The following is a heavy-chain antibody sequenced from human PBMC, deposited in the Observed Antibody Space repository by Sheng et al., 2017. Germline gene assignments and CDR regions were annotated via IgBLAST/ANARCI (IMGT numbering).Heavy chain of an antibody. CDR2: IYYSGST. CDR3: AREPAGGNWFDP. D-gene: IGHD2-8*02. Sequence: QLQLQESGPGLVKPSETLSLTCTVSGGSISSSSYYWGWIRQPPGKGLEWIGSIYYSGSTYYNPSLKSRVTISVDTSKNQFSLKLSSVTAADTAVYYCAREPAGGNWFDPWGQGTLVTVSS. J-gene: IGHJ5*02. CDR1: GGSISSSSYY. V-gene: IGHV4-39*07.